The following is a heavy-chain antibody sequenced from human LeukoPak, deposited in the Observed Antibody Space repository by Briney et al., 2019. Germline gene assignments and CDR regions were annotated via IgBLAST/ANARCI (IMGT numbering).Heavy chain of an antibody. CDR1: GYSFASYW. CDR3: TRRILGPYYYGLDV. CDR2: IYPDDSDI. J-gene: IGHJ6*02. D-gene: IGHD7-27*01. V-gene: IGHV5-51*01. Sequence: GESLKISCQGSGYSFASYWIGWVRQVPGKGLEWMGIIYPDDSDIRYSPSFQGHVTISADKSISTAYLQWSSLKASDTAMYYCTRRILGPYYYGLDVWGQGTTVTVSS.